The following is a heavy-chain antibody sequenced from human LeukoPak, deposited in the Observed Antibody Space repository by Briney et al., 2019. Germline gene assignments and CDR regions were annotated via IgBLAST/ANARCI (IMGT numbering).Heavy chain of an antibody. V-gene: IGHV4-59*01. CDR3: ARGFPPMVREWFDP. CDR1: GGSISSYY. CDR2: VYYTGTT. J-gene: IGHJ5*02. Sequence: PSETLALTCTVSGGSISSYYWSWIRQPPGKGLEWIGYVYYTGTTNCNPSLKSRVTISVDTSKNQFSLKVISVTAADTAVYYCARGFPPMVREWFDPWGQGTLLTVSP. D-gene: IGHD3-10*01.